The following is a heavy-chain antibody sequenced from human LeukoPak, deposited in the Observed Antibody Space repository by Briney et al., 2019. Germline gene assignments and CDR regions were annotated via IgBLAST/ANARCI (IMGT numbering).Heavy chain of an antibody. V-gene: IGHV5-51*01. Sequence: GESLKISCKGSGYSFTSYWIGWVRQMPGKGLEWMGIIYPGDSDTRYSPSFQGQVTISADKSLSAAYLQWSSLKASDTAMYYCARPSGSYHTAYMNCGPGSTVTASS. D-gene: IGHD1-26*01. CDR2: IYPGDSDT. CDR3: ARPSGSYHTAYMN. CDR1: GYSFTSYW. J-gene: IGHJ1*01.